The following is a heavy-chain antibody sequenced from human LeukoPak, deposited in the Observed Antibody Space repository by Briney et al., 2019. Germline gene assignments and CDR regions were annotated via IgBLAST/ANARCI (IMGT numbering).Heavy chain of an antibody. D-gene: IGHD6-19*01. J-gene: IGHJ4*02. CDR2: INPNNGDT. CDR1: GYTFNGYY. CDR3: ARGGSLAAAPHRYYFDY. Sequence: ASVKVSCKASGYTFNGYYMHWVRQAPGQGPEWMGRINPNNGDTNYAQKFQGRVTMTRGTSTSTVYMELSSLRSEDTAVFYCARGGSLAAAPHRYYFDYWGQGTPVTVSS. V-gene: IGHV1-2*06.